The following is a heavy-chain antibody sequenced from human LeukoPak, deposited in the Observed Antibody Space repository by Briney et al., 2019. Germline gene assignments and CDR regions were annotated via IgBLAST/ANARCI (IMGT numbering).Heavy chain of an antibody. Sequence: SETLSLTCAVYGGSFSGYYWSWIRQPPGKGLEWIGEINHSGSTNYNPSLKSRVTISVDTSKNQFSLKLSSVTAADTAVYYCARGHYDILTGPMDYYYYGMDVWGQGTTVTVSS. CDR2: INHSGST. D-gene: IGHD3-9*01. CDR3: ARGHYDILTGPMDYYYYGMDV. J-gene: IGHJ6*02. CDR1: GGSFSGYY. V-gene: IGHV4-34*01.